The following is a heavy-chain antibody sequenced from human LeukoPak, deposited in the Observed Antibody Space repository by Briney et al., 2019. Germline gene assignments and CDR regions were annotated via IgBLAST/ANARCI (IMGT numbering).Heavy chain of an antibody. Sequence: GGSLRLSCAASGFTFSSYWMSWVRQAPGKGLEWVANIKQDGSEKYYVDSVKGRFTISRDNAKKSLYLQMNSLRAEDTAVYHCARVDSTGSFDYWGQGTLVTVSS. V-gene: IGHV3-7*01. CDR3: ARVDSTGSFDY. D-gene: IGHD3-22*01. CDR1: GFTFSSYW. J-gene: IGHJ4*02. CDR2: IKQDGSEK.